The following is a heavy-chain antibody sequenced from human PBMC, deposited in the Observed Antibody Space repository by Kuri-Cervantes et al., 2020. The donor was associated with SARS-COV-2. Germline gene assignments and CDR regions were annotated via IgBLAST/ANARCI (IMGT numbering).Heavy chain of an antibody. CDR2: INHSGST. J-gene: IGHJ6*02. CDR3: ARGPSDTATAPRYHGMDV. V-gene: IGHV4-34*01. CDR1: GGSFSGYY. Sequence: SETLSLTCAVYGGSFSGYYCSWIRQPPGKGLEWIGEINHSGSTNYNPSLKSRVTISVDTSKNQFSLKLSSVTAADTAVYYCARGPSDTATAPRYHGMDVWGQGTTVTFSS. D-gene: IGHD5-18*01.